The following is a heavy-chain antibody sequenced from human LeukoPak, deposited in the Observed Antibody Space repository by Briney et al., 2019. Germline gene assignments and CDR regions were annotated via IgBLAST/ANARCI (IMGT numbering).Heavy chain of an antibody. CDR2: MYYTGST. D-gene: IGHD6-13*01. CDR3: ARDYSSSWYGRYYYYYMDV. CDR1: GGSISSNSYY. V-gene: IGHV4-39*07. Sequence: SSQTLSLTCTVSGGSISSNSYYWGWIRQPPGKGLEWIGSMYYTGSTNYNPSLKSRVTISVDKSKNQFSLKLSSVTAADTAVYYCARDYSSSWYGRYYYYYMDVWGKGTTVTVSS. J-gene: IGHJ6*03.